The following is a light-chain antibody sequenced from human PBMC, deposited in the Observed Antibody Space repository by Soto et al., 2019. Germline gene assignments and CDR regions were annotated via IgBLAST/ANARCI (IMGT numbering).Light chain of an antibody. J-gene: IGKJ2*01. Sequence: EIVMTQSPATLSVSPGVSATLSCRASQHVSSNFAWYRQKPGQAPTLLIYRASTSDTGIPARYSGSGSGTELHLTISGRQSEDFAGDYCQQSKNWPYPFGQGTKLEIK. V-gene: IGKV3-15*01. CDR3: QQSKNWPYP. CDR1: QHVSSN. CDR2: RAS.